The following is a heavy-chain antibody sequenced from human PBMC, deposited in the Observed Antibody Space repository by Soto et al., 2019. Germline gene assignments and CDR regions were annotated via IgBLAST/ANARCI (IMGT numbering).Heavy chain of an antibody. CDR3: ARGSYISSWYSLDY. Sequence: GASLKVSCKASGYTFTSYGISWVRQAPGQGLEWMGWISAHNGNTDYAQKFQGRVTMTTDTSTSTASMELRSLRSDDTAVYYCARGSYISSWYSLDYWGQGTLVTVS. V-gene: IGHV1-18*04. D-gene: IGHD6-13*01. J-gene: IGHJ4*02. CDR1: GYTFTSYG. CDR2: ISAHNGNT.